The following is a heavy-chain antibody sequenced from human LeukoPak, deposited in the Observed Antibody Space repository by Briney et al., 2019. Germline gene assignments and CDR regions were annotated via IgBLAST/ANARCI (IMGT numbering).Heavy chain of an antibody. CDR3: AKDEWLVPQYFQH. CDR2: ISSSIVSF. D-gene: IGHD6-19*01. J-gene: IGHJ1*01. CDR1: GFTVSSYA. V-gene: IGHV3-48*04. Sequence: GGSLTLSCTASGFTVSSYAMNWVRQAPGEGLEWLSYISSSIVSFYYAHSVKARFTISRDNARNSVCLQMDSLRAEDTAVYYCAKDEWLVPQYFQHWGQGTLVTVSS.